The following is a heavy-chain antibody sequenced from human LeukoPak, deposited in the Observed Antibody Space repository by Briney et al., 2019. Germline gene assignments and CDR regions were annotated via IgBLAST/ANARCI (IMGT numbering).Heavy chain of an antibody. CDR3: AKDTIPYGRSYYYMDV. CDR1: GFTFDEYA. J-gene: IGHJ6*03. CDR2: ISGDGGST. V-gene: IGHV3-43*02. D-gene: IGHD3-10*01. Sequence: PGGSLRLSCAASGFTFDEYAMHWVRQAPGKGLEWVSLISGDGGSTYYADSVKGRFTVSRDNSKNSLYLHMSSLRTEDTALFYCAKDTIPYGRSYYYMDVWGKGATVTVSS.